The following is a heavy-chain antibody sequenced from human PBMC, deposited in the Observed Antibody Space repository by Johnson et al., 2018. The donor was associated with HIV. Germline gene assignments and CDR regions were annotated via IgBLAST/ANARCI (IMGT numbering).Heavy chain of an antibody. Sequence: VQLVESGGGVVRPGGSLRLSCEVSGFTFDEYGMSWVRQAPGKGLEWVSGINWNGGSTGYADSVKGRFTISRDNARNFLYLQMNRVIAEDTALYFCARVLNERPKWDFDSWGKGTMVTFAS. CDR2: INWNGGST. CDR1: GFTFDEYG. D-gene: IGHD1-1*01. J-gene: IGHJ3*02. CDR3: ARVLNERPKWDFDS. V-gene: IGHV3-20*04.